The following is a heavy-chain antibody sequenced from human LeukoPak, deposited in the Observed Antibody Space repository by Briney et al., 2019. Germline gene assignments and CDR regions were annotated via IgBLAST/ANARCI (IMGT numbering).Heavy chain of an antibody. J-gene: IGHJ6*02. V-gene: IGHV3-23*01. CDR1: GFTFSSYA. CDR3: AKSVAIYFYYGLDV. CDR2: ISGSGGST. D-gene: IGHD3-3*01. Sequence: GGPLRLSCAASGFTFSSYAMSWVRQTPGKGLEWVSAISGSGGSTCYADSVKGRFTISRDNSKNTLFLQMNSLRAEDTAPYYCAKSVAIYFYYGLDVWGQGTTVAVSS.